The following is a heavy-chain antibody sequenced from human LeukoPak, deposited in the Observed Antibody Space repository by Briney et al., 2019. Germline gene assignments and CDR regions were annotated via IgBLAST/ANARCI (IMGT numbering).Heavy chain of an antibody. J-gene: IGHJ3*02. D-gene: IGHD6-19*01. CDR1: GFTFRNAW. CDR3: ARGGSRWYQGRAFDI. V-gene: IGHV4-34*01. Sequence: GSLRLSCAASGFTFRNAWMSWVRQAPGKGLEWIGEINHSGSTNYNPSLKSRVTISVDTSKNQFSLKLSSVTAADTAVYYCARGGSRWYQGRAFDIWGQGTMVTVSS. CDR2: INHSGST.